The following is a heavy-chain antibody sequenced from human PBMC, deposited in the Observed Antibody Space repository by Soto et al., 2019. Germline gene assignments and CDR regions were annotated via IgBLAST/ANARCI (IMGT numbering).Heavy chain of an antibody. D-gene: IGHD3-10*01. Sequence: EVQLVESGGGLVPPGGSVRLSCAASGFIFKMYWMHWVRQTPGNGLVWISRIYNDGSYTDYADSVKCRFTISRDNVNDTLYLQMNNLRAEDSGLYYCTRGPRTISTGTGAYWGQGTQVTVSS. CDR1: GFIFKMYW. CDR2: IYNDGSYT. CDR3: TRGPRTISTGTGAY. V-gene: IGHV3-74*01. J-gene: IGHJ4*02.